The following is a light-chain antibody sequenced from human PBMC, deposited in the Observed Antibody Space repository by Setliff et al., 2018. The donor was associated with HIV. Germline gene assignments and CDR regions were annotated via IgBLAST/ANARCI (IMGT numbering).Light chain of an antibody. Sequence: QSALTQPPSASGSVGQSVTISCTGTSNDIGFYDYVSWYQQHPGKAPKLMIYEVSKRSSGVPDRFSGSKSVNTASLTVSGLQAEDEADYYCSSYAGRNNYVFGTGTKVTVL. CDR2: EVS. J-gene: IGLJ1*01. CDR1: SNDIGFYDY. CDR3: SSYAGRNNYV. V-gene: IGLV2-8*01.